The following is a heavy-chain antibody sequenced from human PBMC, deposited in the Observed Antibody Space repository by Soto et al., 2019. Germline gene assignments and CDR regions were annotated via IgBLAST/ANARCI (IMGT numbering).Heavy chain of an antibody. D-gene: IGHD4-4*01. V-gene: IGHV1-18*01. CDR2: ISVYNGKA. J-gene: IGHJ4*02. Sequence: QAQLVQSGAEVKKPGASVKVSCKASGYTFTSYAISWVRQAPGQGLEWMGWISVYNGKANYAQKLQGRVSMTTDTSTNTAYMELRSLRSDDTAVYYCARDPINNGLQSVFDYWGQGTVVTVSS. CDR1: GYTFTSYA. CDR3: ARDPINNGLQSVFDY.